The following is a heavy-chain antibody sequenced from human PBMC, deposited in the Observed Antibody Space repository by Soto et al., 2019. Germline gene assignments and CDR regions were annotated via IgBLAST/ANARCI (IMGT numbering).Heavy chain of an antibody. CDR1: GFTFSSYA. CDR2: ISGSGSST. CDR3: AREGGSLNWFDP. J-gene: IGHJ5*02. Sequence: GGALRLSCAASGFTFSSYAMSWVRQAPGRGLGWVSGISGSGSSTYYADSVKARFTISRDNSKNPLYLQMNSLRVEDTAVYYCAREGGSLNWFDPWGKGTLVTVCS. V-gene: IGHV3-23*01. D-gene: IGHD1-26*01.